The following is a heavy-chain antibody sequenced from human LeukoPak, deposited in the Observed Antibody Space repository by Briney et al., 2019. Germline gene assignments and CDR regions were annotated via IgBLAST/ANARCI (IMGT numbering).Heavy chain of an antibody. CDR1: GFTFDDYA. CDR3: AKDIRTPDGIAVAGDDY. V-gene: IGHV3-43*02. D-gene: IGHD6-19*01. Sequence: PGGSLRLSCAASGFTFDDYAMHWVRQAPGKGLEWVSLISGDGGSTYYADSVKGRFTISRDNSKNSLYLQMNSLRTEDTALYYCAKDIRTPDGIAVAGDDYWGQGTLVTVSS. CDR2: ISGDGGST. J-gene: IGHJ4*02.